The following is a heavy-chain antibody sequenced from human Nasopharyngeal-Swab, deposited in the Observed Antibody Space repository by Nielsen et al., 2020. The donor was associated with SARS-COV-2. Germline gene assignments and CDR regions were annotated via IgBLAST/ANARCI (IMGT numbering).Heavy chain of an antibody. CDR2: INNDGSST. J-gene: IGHJ4*02. V-gene: IGHV3-74*01. CDR1: GFTFSSYW. CDR3: ARDLSTAMAHHY. D-gene: IGHD5-18*01. Sequence: GGSLRLSCAASGFTFSSYWMHWVRQVPGRGLVWVSRINNDGSSTSYADSVKGRFTISRDNAKNTLYLQMSSLRAEDTAVYYCARDLSTAMAHHYWGQGTLVTVSS.